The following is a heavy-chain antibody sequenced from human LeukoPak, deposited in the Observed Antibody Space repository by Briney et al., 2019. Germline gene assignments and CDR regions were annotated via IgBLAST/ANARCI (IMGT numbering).Heavy chain of an antibody. CDR2: IYTSGST. Sequence: PSETLSLTCTVSGGSISSGSYYWSWIRQPAGKGLEWIGRIYTSGSTNYNPSLKSRVTISVDTSKNQSSLKLSSVTAADTAVYYCARDRSSSGYFDYWGQGTLVTVSS. D-gene: IGHD6-13*01. CDR3: ARDRSSSGYFDY. V-gene: IGHV4-61*02. CDR1: GGSISSGSYY. J-gene: IGHJ4*02.